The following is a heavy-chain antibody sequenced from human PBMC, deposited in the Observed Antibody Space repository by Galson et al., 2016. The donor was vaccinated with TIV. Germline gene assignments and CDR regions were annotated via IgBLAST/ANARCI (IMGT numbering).Heavy chain of an antibody. CDR3: ARRTHYDSSGYSDAFDV. CDR1: GGSISSDIYY. Sequence: SETLSLTCTVSGGSISSDIYYWAWIRQPPGKGLEWIATIYYTGSTYYNPSPRSRVSISMDTPKNQFSLKLTSVTAADTAVYYCARRTHYDSSGYSDAFDVWGQGTMVPVSS. D-gene: IGHD3-22*01. V-gene: IGHV4-39*01. CDR2: IYYTGST. J-gene: IGHJ3*01.